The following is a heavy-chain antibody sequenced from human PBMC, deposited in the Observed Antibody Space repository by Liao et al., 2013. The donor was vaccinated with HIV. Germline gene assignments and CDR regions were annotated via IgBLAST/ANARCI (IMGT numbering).Heavy chain of an antibody. D-gene: IGHD6-13*01. J-gene: IGHJ4*02. V-gene: IGHV4-34*01. CDR1: GGSFSGYY. Sequence: QVQLQQWGAGLLKPSETLSLTCAVYGGSFSGYYWSWIRQPPGKGLEWIGEINHSGSTNYNPSLKSRVTISVDTSKNQFSLKLSSVTAADTAVYYCARGPVAAAGTVTGFDYWGQGTLVTVSS. CDR2: INHSGST. CDR3: ARGPVAAAGTVTGFDY.